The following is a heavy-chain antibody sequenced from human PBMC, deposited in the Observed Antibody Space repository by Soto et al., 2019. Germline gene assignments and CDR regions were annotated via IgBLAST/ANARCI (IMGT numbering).Heavy chain of an antibody. CDR1: GFIFSGYS. J-gene: IGHJ3*02. CDR3: VRDMAFDI. CDR2: ISANGGTT. V-gene: IGHV3-64*01. Sequence: EVQLVESGGDLVQPGGSLRLSCAASGFIFSGYSIHWVRQAPGKGLEYVSGISANGGTTYYGNSVKGRFTISRDNSKNTVSPQMGSLRSEDMAVYYCVRDMAFDIWGQGTMVTVSS.